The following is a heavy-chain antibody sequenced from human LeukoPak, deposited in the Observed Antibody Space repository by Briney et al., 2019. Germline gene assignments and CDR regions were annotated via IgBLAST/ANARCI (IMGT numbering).Heavy chain of an antibody. CDR1: GLTFSGSS. D-gene: IGHD2-21*01. CDR2: IRTKANNDAT. CDR3: TRACGGDCFDY. Sequence: GGSLRLSCTASGLTFSGSSMHWVRQASGKGLEWVGRIRTKANNDATAYAASVRGRFTISRDDSKNTAYLQMNSLRTEDTAVYYCTRACGGDCFDYWGQGTLVTVSS. V-gene: IGHV3-73*01. J-gene: IGHJ4*02.